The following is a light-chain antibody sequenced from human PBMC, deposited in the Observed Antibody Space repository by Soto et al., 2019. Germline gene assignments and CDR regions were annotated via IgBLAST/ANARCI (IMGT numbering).Light chain of an antibody. CDR3: QHYNSFSRT. CDR1: DNIVHW. CDR2: KAA. J-gene: IGKJ1*01. V-gene: IGKV1-5*03. Sequence: DIQMTQSPSTLSASVGDRVAITCRASDNIVHWVAWYQQKPGKAPKLLIYKAANLADEVPSRFAGSGSGTDFTLTITGLQPDDFATNYCQHYNSFSRTFGQGTKVDIK.